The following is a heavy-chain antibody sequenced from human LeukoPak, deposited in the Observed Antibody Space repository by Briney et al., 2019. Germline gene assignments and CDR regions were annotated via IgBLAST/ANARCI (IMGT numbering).Heavy chain of an antibody. Sequence: PGGSLRLSCAASGFTFSNYWMHWVRQAPGKGLVWVSRINSDGINTSYADSVKGRFTISRDNSKNTLYLQMNSLRAEDTAVYYCARNREYSFDYWGQGTLVTVSS. CDR3: ARNREYSFDY. V-gene: IGHV3-74*01. D-gene: IGHD5-18*01. J-gene: IGHJ4*02. CDR2: INSDGINT. CDR1: GFTFSNYW.